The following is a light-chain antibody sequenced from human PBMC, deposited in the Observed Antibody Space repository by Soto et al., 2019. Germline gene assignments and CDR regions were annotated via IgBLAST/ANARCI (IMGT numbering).Light chain of an antibody. V-gene: IGKV3-15*01. Sequence: EVVMTQSPATRSVSPGERATLSCRASQSVSSNLAWYQQKPGQAPRLLIYGASTRATGIPARFSGRGSGTEFTLTISSLESEDFAVYYCQQYKNWPPWTFGQGTKAEIK. J-gene: IGKJ1*01. CDR2: GAS. CDR1: QSVSSN. CDR3: QQYKNWPPWT.